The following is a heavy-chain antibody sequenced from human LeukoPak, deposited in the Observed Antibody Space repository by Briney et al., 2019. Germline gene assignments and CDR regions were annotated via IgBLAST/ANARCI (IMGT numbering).Heavy chain of an antibody. J-gene: IGHJ4*02. CDR3: ARGASTLFY. Sequence: GGSLRLSCVDSGFSFSRHWMTWVRQPPGKGLEWVANIKQDGSEKYHVDSVKGRFTISRDNAKNSLYLQMNSLTAEDRAVYYCARGASTLFYWGQGTLVTVSS. CDR2: IKQDGSEK. V-gene: IGHV3-7*03. CDR1: GFSFSRHW. D-gene: IGHD2/OR15-2a*01.